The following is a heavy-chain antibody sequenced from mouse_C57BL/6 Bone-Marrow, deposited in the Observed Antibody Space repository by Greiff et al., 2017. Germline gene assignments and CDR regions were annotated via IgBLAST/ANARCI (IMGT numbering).Heavy chain of an antibody. CDR2: IWGGGST. J-gene: IGHJ2*01. CDR1: GFSLTSYC. CDR3: ARGDSGPFDY. V-gene: IGHV2-2*01. D-gene: IGHD1-3*01. Sequence: QVQLQQSGPGLVQPSPSLSITCTASGFSLTSYCVHWVRQSPGKGLEWLGGIWGGGSTDYNAAFISRLSISKDYSKGQIFFKMNSLQADDTAIYYRARGDSGPFDYWGQGTTLTVSS.